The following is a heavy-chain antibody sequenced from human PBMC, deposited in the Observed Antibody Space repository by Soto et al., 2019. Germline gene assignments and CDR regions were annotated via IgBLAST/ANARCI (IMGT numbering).Heavy chain of an antibody. J-gene: IGHJ5*02. CDR3: ARDPTGDNWFDP. Sequence: QVQLVQSGAEVKKPGASVKVSCKASGYTFTSYAMHWVRQAPGQRLEWMGWINAGNGNTKYSQKFQGRVTITSDTSASTAYMELSSLISEDTAVYYCARDPTGDNWFDPWGQGTLVTVSS. CDR2: INAGNGNT. CDR1: GYTFTSYA. D-gene: IGHD4-17*01. V-gene: IGHV1-3*01.